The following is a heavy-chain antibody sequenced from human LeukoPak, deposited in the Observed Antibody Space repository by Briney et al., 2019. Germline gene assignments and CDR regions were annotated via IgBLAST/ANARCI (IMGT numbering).Heavy chain of an antibody. Sequence: PGRSLRLSCAASGFTFSSYAMHWVRQAPGKGPEWVAVISDDGSNTYNADSVRGRFTISRDNFKNRLYLQMNSLRPEDTAVYYCARDLRTGGGYFEYWGQGSLVTVSS. CDR1: GFTFSSYA. V-gene: IGHV3-30-3*01. J-gene: IGHJ4*02. D-gene: IGHD3-10*01. CDR2: ISDDGSNT. CDR3: ARDLRTGGGYFEY.